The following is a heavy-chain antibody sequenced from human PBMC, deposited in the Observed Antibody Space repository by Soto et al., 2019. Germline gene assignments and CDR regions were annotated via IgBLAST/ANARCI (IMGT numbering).Heavy chain of an antibody. CDR1: GFPFSASA. D-gene: IGHD5-12*01. CDR2: IRARAYDYAT. V-gene: IGHV3-73*02. J-gene: IGHJ3*02. Sequence: EVQLVESGGGWVQLGGSLKLSCAASGFPFSASAIHWFRQASGKGLEWIGRIRARAYDYATIYTESMKGRVTTSRDDSKNTAYLQMHSLKTEDTAMYYCTKWLQSPDAFDIWGQGTVVTVSS. CDR3: TKWLQSPDAFDI.